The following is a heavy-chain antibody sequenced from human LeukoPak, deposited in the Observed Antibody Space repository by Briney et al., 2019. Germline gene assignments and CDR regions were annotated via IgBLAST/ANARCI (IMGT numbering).Heavy chain of an antibody. CDR2: ISGSGGST. J-gene: IGHJ4*02. Sequence: GGSLRLSCAASGFTFSSYAMTWVRQAPGKGLEWVSSISGSGGSTYYADSVKGRFTNSRDNSKNTLYLQMNSLRAEDTAVYYCAKDLVTGSLDYWGQGTLVTVSS. CDR1: GFTFSSYA. V-gene: IGHV3-23*01. D-gene: IGHD3-10*01. CDR3: AKDLVTGSLDY.